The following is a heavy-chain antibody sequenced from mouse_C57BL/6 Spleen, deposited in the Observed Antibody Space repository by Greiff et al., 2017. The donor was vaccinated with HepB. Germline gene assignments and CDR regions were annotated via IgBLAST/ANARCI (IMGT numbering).Heavy chain of an antibody. D-gene: IGHD1-1*01. J-gene: IGHJ1*03. CDR3: ARSAVTYFTTVGYGYFDV. V-gene: IGHV1-39*01. CDR2: INSNYGTT. CDR1: GYSFTDYN. Sequence: VQLKQSGPELVKPGASVKISCKASGYSFTDYNMNWVKQSNGKSLEWIGVINSNYGTTSYNQKFKGKATLTVDQSSSTAYMQLNSLKSEDYAVYYCARSAVTYFTTVGYGYFDVWGTVTTVTVSS.